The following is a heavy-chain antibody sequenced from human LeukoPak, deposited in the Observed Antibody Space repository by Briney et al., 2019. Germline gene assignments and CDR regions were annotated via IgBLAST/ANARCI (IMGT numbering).Heavy chain of an antibody. V-gene: IGHV3-23*01. CDR3: AKRCSSTSCYAHDAFDI. D-gene: IGHD2-2*01. Sequence: QTGGSLRLSCAASGFTFSSYAMSWVRQAPGKGLEWVSAISGSGGSTYYADSVKGRFTISRDNSKNTLYLQMNSLRAEDTAVYYCAKRCSSTSCYAHDAFDIWGQGTMVTVSS. CDR2: ISGSGGST. CDR1: GFTFSSYA. J-gene: IGHJ3*02.